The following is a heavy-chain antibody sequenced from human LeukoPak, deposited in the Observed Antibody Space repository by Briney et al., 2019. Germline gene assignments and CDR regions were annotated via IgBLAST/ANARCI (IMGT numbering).Heavy chain of an antibody. J-gene: IGHJ4*02. CDR2: IYDSGST. D-gene: IGHD3-22*01. CDR1: GGSISSSSYC. V-gene: IGHV4-39*01. CDR3: ARRHAITMIVVFDY. Sequence: SETLSLTCTVSGGSISSSSYCWGWIRQPPGKGLEWIGSIYDSGSTYNNPSLKSRVTISVDTSKNQFSLKLSSVTAADTAVYYCARRHAITMIVVFDYWGQGTLVTVSS.